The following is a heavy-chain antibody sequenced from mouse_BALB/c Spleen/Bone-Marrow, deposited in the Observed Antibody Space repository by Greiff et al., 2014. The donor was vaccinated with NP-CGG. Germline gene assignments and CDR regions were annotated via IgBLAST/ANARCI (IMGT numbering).Heavy chain of an antibody. V-gene: IGHV2-6-1*01. J-gene: IGHJ4*01. CDR3: ARHRYDVGAMDY. CDR1: GFSLTSYG. D-gene: IGHD2-14*01. Sequence: QVQLQQSGPGLVAPSQSLSITCTISGFSLTSYGVHWVRQPPGKGLEWLVVIWSEGSTTYNSVLKSRLSISKDSSKSQVFLTMNSLQTDDTAMYYCARHRYDVGAMDYWGQGTSVTVSS. CDR2: IWSEGST.